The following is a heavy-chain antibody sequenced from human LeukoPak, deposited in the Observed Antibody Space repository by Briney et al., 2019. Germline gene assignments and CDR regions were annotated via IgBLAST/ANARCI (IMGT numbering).Heavy chain of an antibody. CDR2: ITSSGNTT. J-gene: IGHJ4*02. CDR1: GFTFSFYA. CDR3: AKDRCSSTSCRYDFDY. V-gene: IGHV3-23*01. Sequence: GGSLRLSCAASGFTFSFYAMSWVRQAPGKGLEWVAGITSSGNTTYYADPVKGRFTISRDNSRNILYLQMNSLRAEDTAVYYCAKDRCSSTSCRYDFDYWGRGTLVTVSS. D-gene: IGHD2-2*01.